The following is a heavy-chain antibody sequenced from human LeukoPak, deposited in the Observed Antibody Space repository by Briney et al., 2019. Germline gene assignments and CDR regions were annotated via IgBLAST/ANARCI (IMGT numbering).Heavy chain of an antibody. D-gene: IGHD2-2*01. CDR3: TRGGDIVVVPAAEIDY. V-gene: IGHV3-49*04. Sequence: PGGSLRLSCTSSGFSFGDYSMTWVRQAPGKGLEWVGFIRSKAYGGTTEYAASVKGRFTISRDDSKSIAYLQMNSLKTEDTAVYYCTRGGDIVVVPAAEIDYWGQGTLVTVSS. CDR2: IRSKAYGGTT. J-gene: IGHJ4*02. CDR1: GFSFGDYS.